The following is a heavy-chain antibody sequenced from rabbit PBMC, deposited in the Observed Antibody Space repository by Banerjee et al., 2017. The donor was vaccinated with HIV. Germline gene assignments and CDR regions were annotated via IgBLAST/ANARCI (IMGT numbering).Heavy chain of an antibody. CDR3: ARGPIYATGRAYYIGWLDL. V-gene: IGHV1S7*01. CDR2: IYPGFGIT. J-gene: IGHJ5*01. CDR1: GFDFSSYY. Sequence: QLKETGGGLVQPGGSLTLSCKASGFDFSSYYMSWVRQAPGKGLEWIGIIYPGFGITNYASWVNGRFTISRDNAQNTLYLQLNSLTAADTATYFCARGPIYATGRAYYIGWLDLWGQGTLVTVS. D-gene: IGHD1-1*01.